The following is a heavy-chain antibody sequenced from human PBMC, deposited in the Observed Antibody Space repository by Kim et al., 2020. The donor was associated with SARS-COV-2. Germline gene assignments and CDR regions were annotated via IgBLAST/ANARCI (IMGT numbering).Heavy chain of an antibody. CDR2: MYNTENI. V-gene: IGHV4-61*01. D-gene: IGHD3-10*01. CDR3: ARNWGYLGSGDPHFDY. Sequence: SETLSLTCTVSGDSVNNPTYYWSWIRQPPGKGLEWIGYMYNTENIKYNPSLKGRVTMSVDTSKNQFSLRLTSVTAADTAVYYCARNWGYLGSGDPHFDYWGPGTLVTVSS. CDR1: GDSVNNPTYY. J-gene: IGHJ4*02.